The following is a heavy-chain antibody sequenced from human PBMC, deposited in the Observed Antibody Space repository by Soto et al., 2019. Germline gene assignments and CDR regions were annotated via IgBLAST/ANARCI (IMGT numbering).Heavy chain of an antibody. CDR1: GVTFYDFA. D-gene: IGHD3-10*01. V-gene: IGHV3-9*01. CDR3: ASALTGTLVARGFDV. CDR2: ISWDGGKV. Sequence: EVQLVESGGKLVQPGWSLRLSGAASGVTFYDFAMHWVRQGPGKGLEWVSGISWDGGKVAYGNSVEGRFIISRDNAKKSLYLQMTRMRAEDTALYFFASALTGTLVARGFDVWGPGTMVTFAA. J-gene: IGHJ3*01.